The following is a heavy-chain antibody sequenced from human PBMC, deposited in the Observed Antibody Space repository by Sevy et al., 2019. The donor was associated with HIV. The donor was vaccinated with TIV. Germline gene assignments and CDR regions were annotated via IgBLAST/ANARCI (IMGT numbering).Heavy chain of an antibody. CDR2: VSHSGNT. Sequence: SETLSLTCTVSGDSIITYYWSWIRQPPGKGLEWIGYVSHSGNTNYNPSLKSRVSMSVDTSTNQFSLKVKSVTAADTAVYYCARLRWDLVVVPGATPGCHFDSWGQGTLVTVSS. J-gene: IGHJ4*02. CDR3: ARLRWDLVVVPGATPGCHFDS. V-gene: IGHV4-59*08. CDR1: GDSIITYY. D-gene: IGHD2-2*02.